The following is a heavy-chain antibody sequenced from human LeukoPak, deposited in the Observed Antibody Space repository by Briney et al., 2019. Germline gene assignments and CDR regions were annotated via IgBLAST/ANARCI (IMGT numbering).Heavy chain of an antibody. CDR1: GGSISSGDYY. CDR3: ARGRDGYNFFDY. Sequence: SETLSLTCTVSGGSISSGDYYWSWIRQPPGKGLEWIGYIYYSGSTYCNPSLKSRVTISVDTSKNQFSLKLSSVTAADTAVYYCARGRDGYNFFDYWGQGTLVTVSS. CDR2: IYYSGST. V-gene: IGHV4-30-4*08. D-gene: IGHD5-24*01. J-gene: IGHJ4*02.